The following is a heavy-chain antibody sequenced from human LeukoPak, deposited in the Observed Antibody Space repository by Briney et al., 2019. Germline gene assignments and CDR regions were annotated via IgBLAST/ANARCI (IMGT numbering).Heavy chain of an antibody. V-gene: IGHV4-34*01. CDR3: ARGRTYYYDSSGYYPSIYYGMDV. J-gene: IGHJ6*02. Sequence: SETLSHTCAVSGGSFTGYYWHWIRQPPGKGLEWIGEINHGESTNYNPSPKSRATLSVDTSKNQFSLKLTSVTAADTAVYYCARGRTYYYDSSGYYPSIYYGMDVWGQGTTVIVSS. D-gene: IGHD3-22*01. CDR2: INHGEST. CDR1: GGSFTGYY.